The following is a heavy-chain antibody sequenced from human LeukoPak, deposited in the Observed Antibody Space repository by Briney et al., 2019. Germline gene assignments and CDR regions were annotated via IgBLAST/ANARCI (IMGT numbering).Heavy chain of an antibody. Sequence: PGGSLRLSCAASGFTFSSYSMNWVRQAPGKGLEWVSSISSSSSYIYYADSVKGRFTISRDNAKNSLYLQMNSLRAEDTAVYYCARDRSGAYSSSSVLIWGQGTLVTVSS. D-gene: IGHD6-6*01. CDR2: ISSSSSYI. J-gene: IGHJ4*02. CDR3: ARDRSGAYSSSSVLI. V-gene: IGHV3-21*01. CDR1: GFTFSSYS.